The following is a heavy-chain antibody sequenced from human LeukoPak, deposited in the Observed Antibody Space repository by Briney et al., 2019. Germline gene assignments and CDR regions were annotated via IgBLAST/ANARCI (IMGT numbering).Heavy chain of an antibody. V-gene: IGHV3-23*01. Sequence: GGSLRLSCAASGFTFSSYAMSWVRQAPGKWLEWVSAISGSGGSTYYADSVKGRFTISRDNSKNTLYLQMNSLRAEDTAVYYCARAGPHYYYYMDVWGKGTTVTVSS. CDR3: ARAGPHYYYYMDV. CDR2: ISGSGGST. CDR1: GFTFSSYA. J-gene: IGHJ6*03.